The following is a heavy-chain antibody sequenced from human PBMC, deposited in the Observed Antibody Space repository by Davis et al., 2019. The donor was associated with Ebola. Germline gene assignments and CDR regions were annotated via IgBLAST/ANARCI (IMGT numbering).Heavy chain of an antibody. CDR2: IIPILGTA. CDR3: ARSGRGYCSSTSCVRGYYYGMDV. J-gene: IGHJ6*02. V-gene: IGHV1-69*10. CDR1: GGTFSSYA. Sequence: SVKVSCKASGGTFSSYAISWVRQAPGQGLEWMGGIIPILGTANYAQKFQGRVTITADKSTSTAYMELSSLRSDDTAVYYCARSGRGYCSSTSCVRGYYYGMDVWGQGTTVTVSS. D-gene: IGHD2-2*01.